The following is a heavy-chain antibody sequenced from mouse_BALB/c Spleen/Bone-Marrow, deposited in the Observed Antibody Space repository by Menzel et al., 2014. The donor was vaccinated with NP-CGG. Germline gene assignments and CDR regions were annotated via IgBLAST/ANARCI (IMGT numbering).Heavy chain of an antibody. D-gene: IGHD1-2*01. CDR1: GFDFSRYW. J-gene: IGHJ1*01. Sequence: EVKLLESEGGLVQPGGSLKLSCAAPGFDFSRYWMTWVRQAPGKGLEWIGEINPDSSTINYTPSLKEKFIISRDNAKSTLYLQMSKVRSEDTALYYCARPGYYGYQDVWGAGTTVTVSS. V-gene: IGHV4-1*02. CDR3: ARPGYYGYQDV. CDR2: INPDSSTI.